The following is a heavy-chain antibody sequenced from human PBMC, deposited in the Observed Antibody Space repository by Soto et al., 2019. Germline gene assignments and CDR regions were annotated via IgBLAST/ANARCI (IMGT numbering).Heavy chain of an antibody. J-gene: IGHJ4*02. V-gene: IGHV3-23*01. D-gene: IGHD3-9*01. CDR3: ANETSARTYYDTLTGFLFFTY. CDR2: ISGSGGST. CDR1: GFTFSSYA. Sequence: GGSLRLSCAASGFTFSSYAMSWVRQAPGKGLEWVSAISGSGGSTYYADSVKGRFTISRDNSKNTLYLQMNSLRAEDTAVYYCANETSARTYYDTLTGFLFFTYWGQGTLVTVSS.